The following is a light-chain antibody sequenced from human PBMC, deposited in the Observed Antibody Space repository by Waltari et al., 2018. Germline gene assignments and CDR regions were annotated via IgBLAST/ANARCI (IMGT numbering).Light chain of an antibody. CDR2: EVS. V-gene: IGLV2-14*01. CDR1: SSDVGGYYY. Sequence: SALPHPASVSGAPGQSFTISCTGTSSDVGGYYYVSWYQQHPGNAPTLLMYEVSNRPSGVSNRSSRSTSANTATLTISGLQAEDEADYYCSSYTSSTTLLYVFGTGTKVTVL. CDR3: SSYTSSTTLLYV. J-gene: IGLJ1*01.